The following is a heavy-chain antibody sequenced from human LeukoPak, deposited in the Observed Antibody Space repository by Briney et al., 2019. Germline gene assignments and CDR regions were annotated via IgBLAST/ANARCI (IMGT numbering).Heavy chain of an antibody. CDR1: GGTFSSYA. V-gene: IGHV1-69*13. CDR2: IIPIFGTA. D-gene: IGHD4-17*01. J-gene: IGHJ5*02. Sequence: ASVKVSCKASGGTFSSYAISWVRQAPGQGLEWMGGIIPIFGTANYAQKFQGRVTITADESTSTAYMELSSLRSDDTAVYYCARDVDRYYGDYDFRRYNWFDPWGQGTLVTVSS. CDR3: ARDVDRYYGDYDFRRYNWFDP.